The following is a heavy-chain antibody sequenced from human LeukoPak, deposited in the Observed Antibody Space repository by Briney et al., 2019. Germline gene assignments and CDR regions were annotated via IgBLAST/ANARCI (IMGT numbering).Heavy chain of an antibody. CDR2: IYYSGST. D-gene: IGHD3-3*01. Sequence: SETLSLTCTVSGGSFSSGGYYWSWIRQHPGMGLVWLGYIYYSGSTNYNPSLKSRVTISVDTSKNQFSLKLSSVTAADTAVYYCARARGHDFWSGYYSRYYYYYMDVWGKGTTVTVSS. CDR1: GGSFSSGGYY. J-gene: IGHJ6*03. CDR3: ARARGHDFWSGYYSRYYYYYMDV. V-gene: IGHV4-61*08.